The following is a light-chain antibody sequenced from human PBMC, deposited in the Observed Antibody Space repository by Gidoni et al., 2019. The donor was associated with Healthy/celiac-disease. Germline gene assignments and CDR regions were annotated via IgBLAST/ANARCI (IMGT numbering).Light chain of an antibody. V-gene: IGKV1-33*01. J-gene: IGKJ4*01. Sequence: DIQMTQSPSSLSASVGDRVTITCQASQDISNYLNWYQQTPGKAPKLLIYDASYLETGVPSRFSGSGSGTDFTFTLSCLQPEDIATYYCQQYDNLPLTFXGXTQVEIK. CDR2: DAS. CDR3: QQYDNLPLT. CDR1: QDISNY.